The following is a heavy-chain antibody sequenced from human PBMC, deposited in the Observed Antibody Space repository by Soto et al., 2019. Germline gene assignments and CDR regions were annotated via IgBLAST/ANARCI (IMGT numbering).Heavy chain of an antibody. V-gene: IGHV4-34*01. Sequence: QVHLQQWGAGLLKPSETLSLTCAVYGGSFSGYYWSWIRQPPGKGLEWIGEINHSGSTNYNPSLKSRVSISVGTSNNQFSLKLSSVTAADMAVYYCARGRGDGYNQHWYFDLWGRGTLVTVSS. D-gene: IGHD3-10*01. CDR3: ARGRGDGYNQHWYFDL. CDR1: GGSFSGYY. J-gene: IGHJ2*01. CDR2: INHSGST.